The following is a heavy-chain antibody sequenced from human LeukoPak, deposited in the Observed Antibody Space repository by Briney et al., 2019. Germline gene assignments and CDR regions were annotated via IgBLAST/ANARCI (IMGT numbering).Heavy chain of an antibody. J-gene: IGHJ4*02. V-gene: IGHV4-34*01. CDR3: ARGLFIAARGGFDY. Sequence: SEALSLTCAVYGGSFSGYYWSWIRQPPGKGLEWIGEINHSGSTNYNPSLKSRVTISVDTSKNQFSLKLSSVTAADTAVYYCARGLFIAARGGFDYWGQGTLATVSS. CDR2: INHSGST. D-gene: IGHD6-6*01. CDR1: GGSFSGYY.